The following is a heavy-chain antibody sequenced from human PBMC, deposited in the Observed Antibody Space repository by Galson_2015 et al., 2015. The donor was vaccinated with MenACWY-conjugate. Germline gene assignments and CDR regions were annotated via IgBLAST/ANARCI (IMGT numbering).Heavy chain of an antibody. J-gene: IGHJ6*02. CDR1: GFDFSNYC. V-gene: IGHV3-74*03. Sequence: SLRHSCAASGFDFSNYCMHWVRQGPGKGLECVSRICAGGISIMYGDAVRGRFTISRDDAQNTLYLQMDGLRADDTAVYFCVRGSSGWRGMDIWGQGTTVTVSS. D-gene: IGHD6-19*01. CDR3: VRGSSGWRGMDI. CDR2: ICAGGISI.